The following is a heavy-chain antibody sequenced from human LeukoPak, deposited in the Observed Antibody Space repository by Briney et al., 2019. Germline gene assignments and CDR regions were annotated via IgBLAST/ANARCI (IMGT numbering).Heavy chain of an antibody. Sequence: PSETLSLTCAVYGGSFSGYHWSWIRQPPGKGLEWIGEINHSGSTNYNPSLKSRVTISVDTSKNQFSLKLSSVTAADTAVYYCAREGSAGDSEPTGAFDIWGQGTMVTVPS. CDR2: INHSGST. CDR1: GGSFSGYH. J-gene: IGHJ3*02. D-gene: IGHD4-17*01. CDR3: AREGSAGDSEPTGAFDI. V-gene: IGHV4-34*01.